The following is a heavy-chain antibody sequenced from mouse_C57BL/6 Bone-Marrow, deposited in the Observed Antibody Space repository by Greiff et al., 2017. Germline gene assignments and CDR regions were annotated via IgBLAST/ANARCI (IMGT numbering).Heavy chain of an antibody. Sequence: VQLQQFGPELVKPGASVKISCKASGYAFSSSWMNWVKQRPGKGLEWIGRIYPGDGDTNYNGKFKGKATLTADKSSSTAYMQLSRLPSEDSAVYFCLHHFDYWGQGTTLTVSS. CDR2: IYPGDGDT. CDR1: GYAFSSSW. V-gene: IGHV1-82*01. CDR3: LHHFDY. J-gene: IGHJ2*01.